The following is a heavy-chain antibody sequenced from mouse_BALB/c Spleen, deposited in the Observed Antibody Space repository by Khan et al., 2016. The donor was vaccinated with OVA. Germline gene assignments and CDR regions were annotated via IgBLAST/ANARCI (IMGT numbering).Heavy chain of an antibody. Sequence: EVQLQESGPGLVKPSQSLSLTCSVTGYSITSGYNWNWIRQFPGNKLEWMGYVSYDGSFNYNPSLKNRISITRDTSKNQFFLKLNSVTTVDTATYYCARDYFGNGYFDYWGQGTTLTVSS. CDR1: GYSITSGYN. CDR3: ARDYFGNGYFDY. CDR2: VSYDGSF. J-gene: IGHJ2*01. V-gene: IGHV3-6*02. D-gene: IGHD1-1*01.